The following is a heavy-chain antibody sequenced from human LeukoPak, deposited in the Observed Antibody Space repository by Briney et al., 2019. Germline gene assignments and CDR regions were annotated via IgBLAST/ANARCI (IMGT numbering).Heavy chain of an antibody. D-gene: IGHD1-1*01. J-gene: IGHJ4*02. V-gene: IGHV3-23*05. CDR3: AKDGST. CDR1: GFTFTSYA. CDR2: ISPSGSAT. Sequence: PGGSLRLPCAASGFTFTSYAMTWVRQAPRKGLEWVSTISPSGSATYYADSVRGRFTISRDNSKNTLYLQMNSLGAEGTAVYYCAKDGSTWGQGTPVTVSS.